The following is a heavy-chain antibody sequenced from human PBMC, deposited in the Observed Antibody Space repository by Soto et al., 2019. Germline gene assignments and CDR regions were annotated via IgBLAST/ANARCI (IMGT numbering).Heavy chain of an antibody. Sequence: GVSLRLSCSASGFTFSSYWMHWVRQAPGKGLVWVSRINSDGRSTSYADSVKGRFTISRDNAKNTLYLQMNSLRAEDTAVYYCATGSSGWYVEWYLDLWGRGTLVTVSS. D-gene: IGHD6-19*01. V-gene: IGHV3-74*01. J-gene: IGHJ2*01. CDR2: INSDGRST. CDR1: GFTFSSYW. CDR3: ATGSSGWYVEWYLDL.